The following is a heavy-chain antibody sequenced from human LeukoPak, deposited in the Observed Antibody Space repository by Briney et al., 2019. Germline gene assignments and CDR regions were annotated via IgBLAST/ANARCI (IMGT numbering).Heavy chain of an antibody. Sequence: GGFLRLSCAASGFTFSSYSMNWVRQAPGKGLEWVSSISSSSSYIYYADSVKGRFTISRDNAKNSLYLQMNSLRAEDTAVYYCARVASTVTATGWFDPWGQGTLVTVSS. D-gene: IGHD4-17*01. CDR3: ARVASTVTATGWFDP. V-gene: IGHV3-21*01. J-gene: IGHJ5*02. CDR2: ISSSSSYI. CDR1: GFTFSSYS.